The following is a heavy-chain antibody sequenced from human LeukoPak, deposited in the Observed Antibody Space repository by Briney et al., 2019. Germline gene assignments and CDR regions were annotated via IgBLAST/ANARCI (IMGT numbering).Heavy chain of an antibody. CDR1: GFTFSSYA. V-gene: IGHV3-23*01. CDR2: ISGSGGST. D-gene: IGHD2-2*01. CDR3: AEYGDIVVVPAARH. Sequence: GGSLRLSCAASGFTFSSYAMSWVRQAPGKGLEWVSAISGSGGSTYYADSVKGRFTISRDNSKNTLYLQMNSLRAEDTAVYYCAEYGDIVVVPAARHWGQGTLVTVSS. J-gene: IGHJ4*02.